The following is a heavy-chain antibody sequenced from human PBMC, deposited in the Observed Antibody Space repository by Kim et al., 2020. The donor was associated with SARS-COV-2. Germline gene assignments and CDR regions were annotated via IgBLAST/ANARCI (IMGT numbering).Heavy chain of an antibody. J-gene: IGHJ6*02. CDR1: GGSFSGYY. CDR2: INHSGSS. CDR3: ARGGQGWVYGMDV. D-gene: IGHD3-16*01. Sequence: SETLSLTCAVYGGSFSGYYWTWIRQPPGKGLEWIGEINHSGSSNYNPSLKSRVTISVDTSKSQFYLTLSSVTAADTAVYYCARGGQGWVYGMDVWGQGTTVTVSS. V-gene: IGHV4-34*01.